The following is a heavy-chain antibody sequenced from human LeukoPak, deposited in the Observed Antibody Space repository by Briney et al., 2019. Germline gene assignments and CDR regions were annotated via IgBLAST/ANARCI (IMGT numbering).Heavy chain of an antibody. CDR1: GFTFTSSA. D-gene: IGHD6-19*01. Sequence: ASVKVSCKASGFTFTSSAMQWVRQARGQRLEWIGWIVVGSGNTNYAQNFQERVTITRDMSTSTAYMELSSLRSEDTAMYYCARDYIITGYSSGWYQVGWFDPWGQGTLVTVSS. J-gene: IGHJ5*02. CDR2: IVVGSGNT. CDR3: ARDYIITGYSSGWYQVGWFDP. V-gene: IGHV1-58*02.